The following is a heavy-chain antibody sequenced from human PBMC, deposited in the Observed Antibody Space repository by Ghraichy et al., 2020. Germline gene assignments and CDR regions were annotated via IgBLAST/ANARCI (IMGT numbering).Heavy chain of an antibody. D-gene: IGHD2-21*01. CDR1: GITFTYFA. J-gene: IGHJ6*02. V-gene: IGHV3-23*01. CDR3: AKDRQVASVYGLDV. Sequence: GGSLRLSCAASGITFTYFAMTWVRQAPGKGLEWVSSITSSGGNTYYADSVKGRFTISRDNSKNTLFMQMNSLRAEDTAVYFCAKDRQVASVYGLDVWGQGTTVTVSS. CDR2: ITSSGGNT.